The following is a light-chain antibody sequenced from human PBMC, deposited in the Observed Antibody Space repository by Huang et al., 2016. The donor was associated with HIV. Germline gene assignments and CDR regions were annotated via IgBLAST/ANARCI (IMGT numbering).Light chain of an antibody. CDR1: HSVSSNF. J-gene: IGKJ3*01. V-gene: IGKV3-20*01. CDR2: GAP. Sequence: EIVLTQSPDTLSLSPGERATLSCRASHSVSSNFLAWFQQQTGESPRLLLYGAPRRATGSPGWFSGGGGGTEFTLTITRLEHEDFAVYYCQQYEGSPLFTFGPGTKVDIK. CDR3: QQYEGSPLFT.